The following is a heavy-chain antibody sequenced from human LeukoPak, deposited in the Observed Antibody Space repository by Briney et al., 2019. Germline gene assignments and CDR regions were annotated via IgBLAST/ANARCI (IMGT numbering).Heavy chain of an antibody. Sequence: GGSLRLSCAASGFTFSSYAMHWVRQAPGKGLEWVAVISYDGSNKYYADSVKGRFTISRDNSKNTLYLQMNSLRAEDTAVYYCARDRERYFEYWGQGTLVTVSS. V-gene: IGHV3-30-3*01. CDR3: ARDRERYFEY. D-gene: IGHD1-1*01. J-gene: IGHJ4*02. CDR1: GFTFSSYA. CDR2: ISYDGSNK.